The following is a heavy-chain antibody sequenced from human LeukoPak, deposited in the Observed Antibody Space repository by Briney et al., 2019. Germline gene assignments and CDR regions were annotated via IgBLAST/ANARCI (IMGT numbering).Heavy chain of an antibody. CDR3: ARVRYCSSTSCRGALDI. CDR1: EFTFSDHY. V-gene: IGHV3-72*01. CDR2: TRNKANSYTT. J-gene: IGHJ3*02. D-gene: IGHD2-2*01. Sequence: SGGSLRLSCAASEFTFSDHYMDWVRQAPGKGLEWVGRTRNKANSYTTEYAASVKGRFTISRDDSKNLLYLQMNSLKTEDTAVYYCARVRYCSSTSCRGALDIWGQGTMVTVSS.